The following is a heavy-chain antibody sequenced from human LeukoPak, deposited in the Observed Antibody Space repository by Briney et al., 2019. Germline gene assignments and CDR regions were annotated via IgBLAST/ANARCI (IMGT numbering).Heavy chain of an antibody. Sequence: GGSLRLSCSVPGLSVSDNYMIWVRQPPGKGLEWLSLIYRGGSINYADSVDGRFTISRDDHKSTLHLQMNILRGDDTAVEYCARGAPGVGVVNQFDYWGQGTQVIVSS. V-gene: IGHV3-53*01. CDR3: ARGAPGVGVVNQFDY. D-gene: IGHD3-3*01. CDR2: IYRGGSI. CDR1: GLSVSDNY. J-gene: IGHJ4*02.